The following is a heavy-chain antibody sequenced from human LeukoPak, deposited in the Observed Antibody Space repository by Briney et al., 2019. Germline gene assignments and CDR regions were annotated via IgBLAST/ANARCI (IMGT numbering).Heavy chain of an antibody. Sequence: PGGSLRLSCAASGFTFSSYGMHWVRQAPGKGLEGVAVICYDGSNKYYADSVKGRFTISRDNSKNTLYLQMNSLRAEDTAVYYCARAPPPTAMVTFPFYWGQGTPVTVSS. V-gene: IGHV3-33*01. CDR1: GFTFSSYG. CDR3: ARAPPPTAMVTFPFY. D-gene: IGHD5-18*01. CDR2: ICYDGSNK. J-gene: IGHJ4*02.